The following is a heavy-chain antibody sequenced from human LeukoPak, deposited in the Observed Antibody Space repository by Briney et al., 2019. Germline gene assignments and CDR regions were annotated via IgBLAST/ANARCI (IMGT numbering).Heavy chain of an antibody. D-gene: IGHD4-23*01. CDR2: IFYSGRT. V-gene: IGHV4-59*01. J-gene: IGHJ5*02. CDR3: ARVFGGPVSRRFDP. Sequence: SETLSLTCTVSGGSISNYYWNWIRQPPGKGLEWIGYIFYSGRTNYNPSLKSRDTLSVDTSKNWFSLRLTSVTAADTAVYYCARVFGGPVSRRFDPWGQGTLVTVSS. CDR1: GGSISNYY.